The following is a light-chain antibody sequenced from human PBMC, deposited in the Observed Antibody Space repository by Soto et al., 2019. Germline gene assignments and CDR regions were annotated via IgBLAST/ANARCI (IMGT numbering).Light chain of an antibody. J-gene: IGKJ4*01. CDR2: DAS. V-gene: IGKV3-11*01. CDR3: QQRSNWPPGT. CDR1: QSVSSY. Sequence: EIVLTQSPATLSLSPGERATLSCRASQSVSSYLASYQQKTGQAPRLLLYDASNRAAGIPARFSGSGSGTEYSITISSLEADDVAIYYCQQRSNWPPGTFGGGTKVEIK.